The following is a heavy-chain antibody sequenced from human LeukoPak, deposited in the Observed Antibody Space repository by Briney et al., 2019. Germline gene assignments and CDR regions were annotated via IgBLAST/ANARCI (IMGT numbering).Heavy chain of an antibody. CDR3: AKDIPPKGKALGY. Sequence: GGSLRLSCAASGFAFSSYAMSWVRQAPGKGLEWVAFIRYDGSNKYYADSVKGRFTISRDNSKNTLYLQMNSLRAEDTAVYYCAKDIPPKGKALGYWGQGTLVTVSS. V-gene: IGHV3-30*02. CDR2: IRYDGSNK. D-gene: IGHD2-21*01. J-gene: IGHJ4*02. CDR1: GFAFSSYA.